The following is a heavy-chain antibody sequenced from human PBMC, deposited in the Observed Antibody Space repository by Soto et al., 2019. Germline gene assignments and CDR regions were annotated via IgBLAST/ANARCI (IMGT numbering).Heavy chain of an antibody. CDR3: ARGLKRGRYFDWLLAPLDY. J-gene: IGHJ4*02. CDR2: IWYDGSNK. CDR1: GFTFSSYG. D-gene: IGHD3-9*01. Sequence: GGSLRLSCAASGFTFSSYGMHWVRQAPGKGLEWVAVIWYDGSNKYYADSVKGRFTISRDNSKNTLYLQMNSLRAEDTAVYYCARGLKRGRYFDWLLAPLDYWGQGTLVTVSS. V-gene: IGHV3-33*01.